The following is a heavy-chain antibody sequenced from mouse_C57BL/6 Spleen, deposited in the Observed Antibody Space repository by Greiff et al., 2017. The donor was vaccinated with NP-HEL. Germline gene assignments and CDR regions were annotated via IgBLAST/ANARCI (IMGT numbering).Heavy chain of an antibody. CDR1: GFNIKDDY. V-gene: IGHV14-4*01. CDR2: IDPENGDT. D-gene: IGHD2-3*01. J-gene: IGHJ2*01. CDR3: TTRDGYYEENDY. Sequence: VQLQQSGAELVRPGASVKLSCTASGFNIKDDYMHWVKQRPEQGLEWIGWIDPENGDTEYASKFQGKATITADPSSNTAYLQLSSLTSEDTAVYYCTTRDGYYEENDYWGQGTTLTVSS.